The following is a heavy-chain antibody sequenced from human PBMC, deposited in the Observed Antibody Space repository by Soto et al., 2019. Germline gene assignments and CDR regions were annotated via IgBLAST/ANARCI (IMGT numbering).Heavy chain of an antibody. CDR2: ISGSGGRT. D-gene: IGHD6-13*01. V-gene: IGHV3-23*01. J-gene: IGHJ5*02. CDR1: GFTFSSYA. CDR3: AKVIAAAGTGYWFDP. Sequence: EVQLLEAGGGLVQPGGSLRLSCAASGFTFSSYAMSWVRQAPGKGLEWVSAISGSGGRTYYANSVKGRFTISRDNSKNPLYLQMNSLRAEDTAGYYCAKVIAAAGTGYWFDPWGQGTLVTVSS.